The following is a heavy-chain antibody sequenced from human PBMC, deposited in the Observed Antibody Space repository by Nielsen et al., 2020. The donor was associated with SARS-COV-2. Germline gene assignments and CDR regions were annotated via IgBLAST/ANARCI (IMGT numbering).Heavy chain of an antibody. CDR2: VSYSGRT. CDR3: ARQRGRGWYFDL. CDR1: GGSISTYY. Sequence: SETLSLTCTVSGGSISTYYWSWIRQSPGKGVEWIAQVSYSGRTDYNPSLSLERRVTISVDTSKNQFSLQLSSVTAADTALYYCARQRGRGWYFDLWGRGTLVTVSS. V-gene: IGHV4-59*08. J-gene: IGHJ2*01. D-gene: IGHD3-16*01.